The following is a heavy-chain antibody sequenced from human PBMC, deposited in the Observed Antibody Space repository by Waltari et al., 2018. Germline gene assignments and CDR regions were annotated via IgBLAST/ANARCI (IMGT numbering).Heavy chain of an antibody. V-gene: IGHV4-31*01. J-gene: IGHJ4*02. CDR2: IYYSGST. CDR3: ARGGYSYVLFDY. Sequence: QVQLQESGPGLVKPSQTLSLTCTVSGGSISSGGYYWSWIRQHPGKGLEWIGYIYYSGSTYYNPSLKSLVTISVDTSKNQFSLKLSSVTAADTAVYYCARGGYSYVLFDYWGQGTLVTVSS. CDR1: GGSISSGGYY. D-gene: IGHD5-18*01.